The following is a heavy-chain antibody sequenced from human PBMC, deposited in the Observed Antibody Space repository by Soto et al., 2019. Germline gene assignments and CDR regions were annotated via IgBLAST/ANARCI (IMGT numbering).Heavy chain of an antibody. CDR3: ARDFSNGSGPNGFDP. CDR2: ISYDGVNK. CDR1: GFAFSNDP. D-gene: IGHD3-10*01. V-gene: IGHV3-30-3*01. Sequence: QVQLVESGGGVVQPGRSLRLSCAVSGFAFSNDPMHWLRQAPDKGLEWVAVISYDGVNKYYADSVKGRFTISRDNSRKTWNLQMNSLRPEDPALYFWARDFSNGSGPNGFDPWGQGTRVTFSS. J-gene: IGHJ5*02.